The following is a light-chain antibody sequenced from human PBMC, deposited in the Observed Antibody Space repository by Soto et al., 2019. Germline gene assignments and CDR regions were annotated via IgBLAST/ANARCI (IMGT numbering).Light chain of an antibody. J-gene: IGKJ1*01. CDR3: QQAYRTTWT. V-gene: IGKV1-5*01. CDR1: QSISTR. CDR2: AAS. Sequence: DIQMTQSPSTVSASVGDTVTITCRASQSISTRLAWYQQKPGKVPNLLIYAASSVFEGVPSRFSGSGSGTNFSLTINSLQPEDFATYFCQQAYRTTWTFGQGTKVDIK.